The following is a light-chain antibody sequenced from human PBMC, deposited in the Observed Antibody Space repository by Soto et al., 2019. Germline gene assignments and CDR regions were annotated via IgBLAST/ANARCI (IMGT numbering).Light chain of an antibody. J-gene: IGKJ1*01. CDR3: QQYHKFWT. Sequence: PSTLSASVGDRFTIPCRASQSVGSWLAWYQQKPGKAPKLLIYKASRLESGVPSRFSGSESGTEYTLTISNLQPDDFATYYCQQYHKFWTFGQGTKVDIK. V-gene: IGKV1-5*03. CDR1: QSVGSW. CDR2: KAS.